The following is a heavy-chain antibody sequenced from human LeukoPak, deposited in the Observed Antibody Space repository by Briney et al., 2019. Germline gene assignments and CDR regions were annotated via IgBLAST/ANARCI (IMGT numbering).Heavy chain of an antibody. CDR3: AKGTLGADHQNYGVDV. V-gene: IGHV1-2*02. Sequence: ASVKVSCKASGYTFTGYYMHWVRQAPGQGLEWMGWINPNSGGTNYAQKFQGRVTMTRDTSISTAYMELSRLRSDDTAVYYCAKGTLGADHQNYGVDVWGQGTTVTVSS. CDR2: INPNSGGT. D-gene: IGHD1-14*01. J-gene: IGHJ6*02. CDR1: GYTFTGYY.